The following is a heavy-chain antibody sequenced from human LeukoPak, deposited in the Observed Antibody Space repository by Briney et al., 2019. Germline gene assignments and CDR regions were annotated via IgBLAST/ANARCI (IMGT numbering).Heavy chain of an antibody. CDR1: GGSISSSSYY. D-gene: IGHD3-16*01. CDR2: IYYSGST. J-gene: IGHJ6*02. Sequence: SETLSLTCTVSGGSISSSSYYWGWIRQPPGKGLEWIGSIYYSGSTYYNPSLKSRVTISVDTSKNQFSLKLSSVTAADTAVYYCARLLDYYGMDVWGQGTTVTVSS. CDR3: ARLLDYYGMDV. V-gene: IGHV4-39*01.